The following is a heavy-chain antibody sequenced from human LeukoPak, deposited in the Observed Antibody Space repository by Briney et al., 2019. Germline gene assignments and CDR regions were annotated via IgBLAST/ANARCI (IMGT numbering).Heavy chain of an antibody. CDR1: GFTFSSYA. V-gene: IGHV3-30*04. J-gene: IGHJ5*02. CDR3: ARDVNYYDSSGEAFDP. Sequence: GGSLRLSCAASGFTFSSYAMHWVRQAPGKGLEWVAVISYDGSNKYYAGSVKGRFTISRDNSKNTLYLQMNSLRAEDTAVYYCARDVNYYDSSGEAFDPWGQGTLVTVSS. CDR2: ISYDGSNK. D-gene: IGHD3-22*01.